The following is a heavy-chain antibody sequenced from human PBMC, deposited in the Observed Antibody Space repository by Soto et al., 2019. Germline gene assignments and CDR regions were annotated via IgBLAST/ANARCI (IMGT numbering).Heavy chain of an antibody. D-gene: IGHD1-1*01. Sequence: QVQLVESGGGVVQPGRSLRLSCAASGFTFSSYGMHWVRQATGKGLEWVAVISYDGSNKYYADSVKGRFTISRDNSKNSLYLQMNSLRAEDTAVYYCAKVINSDGYGMEVWGQGTTVTV. CDR2: ISYDGSNK. J-gene: IGHJ6*02. CDR3: AKVINSDGYGMEV. V-gene: IGHV3-30*18. CDR1: GFTFSSYG.